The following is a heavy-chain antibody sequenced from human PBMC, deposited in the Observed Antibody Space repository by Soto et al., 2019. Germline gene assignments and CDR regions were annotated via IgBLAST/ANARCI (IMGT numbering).Heavy chain of an antibody. CDR3: AKDIVGAIERSFDY. CDR1: GFTFSSCA. D-gene: IGHD1-26*01. Sequence: VGSLILSCAASGFTFSSCAMSWVRQAPGKGLEWSEAISGSGGSTYYSDSVKGRLTISRDNSKNTLYLQMNSLRAEDTAVYYCAKDIVGAIERSFDYWGQGTLVTVSS. CDR2: ISGSGGST. V-gene: IGHV3-23*01. J-gene: IGHJ4*02.